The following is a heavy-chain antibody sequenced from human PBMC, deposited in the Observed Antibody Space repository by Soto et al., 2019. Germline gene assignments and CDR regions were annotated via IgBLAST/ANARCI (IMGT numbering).Heavy chain of an antibody. Sequence: QVQLVQSGAEVKKPGSSVKVSCEASGGTFSSYAISWVRQAPGQGLEWMGGIIPIFGTANYAQKFQGRVTITADESTSTAYMELSSLRSEDTAVYYCASKGSGGSCYPCYYYGMDVWGQGTTVTVSS. D-gene: IGHD2-15*01. CDR1: GGTFSSYA. CDR2: IIPIFGTA. V-gene: IGHV1-69*12. CDR3: ASKGSGGSCYPCYYYGMDV. J-gene: IGHJ6*02.